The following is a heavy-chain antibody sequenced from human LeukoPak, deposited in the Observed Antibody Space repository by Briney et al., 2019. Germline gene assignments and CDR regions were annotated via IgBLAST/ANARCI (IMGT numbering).Heavy chain of an antibody. Sequence: SETLSLTCSVSGGSISSYYWSWIRQPAGKGLEWIGRIYSSGSTNYNPSLKSRVSMSVDTSKNQFSLKLNSVTAADTAVYYCARDAGGSGSYYSRLDYWGQGTLVTVSS. CDR3: ARDAGGSGSYYSRLDY. D-gene: IGHD3-10*01. CDR2: IYSSGST. CDR1: GGSISSYY. J-gene: IGHJ4*02. V-gene: IGHV4-4*07.